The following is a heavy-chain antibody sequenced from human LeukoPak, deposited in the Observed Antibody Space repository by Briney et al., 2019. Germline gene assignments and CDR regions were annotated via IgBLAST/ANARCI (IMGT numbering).Heavy chain of an antibody. J-gene: IGHJ6*03. V-gene: IGHV3-74*01. D-gene: IGHD2/OR15-2a*01. Sequence: GGSLRLSCAASGLTFSSYWMHWGRQAPGQGLVWVSRINSDGSSTSYADSVKGRFTISRDNAKNTLYLQMNSLRAEDTAVYYCARSTHYYDYFMDVWGKGATVTVSS. CDR2: INSDGSST. CDR1: GLTFSSYW. CDR3: ARSTHYYDYFMDV.